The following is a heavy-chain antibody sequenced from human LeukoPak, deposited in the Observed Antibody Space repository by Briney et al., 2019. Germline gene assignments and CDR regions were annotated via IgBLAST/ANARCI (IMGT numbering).Heavy chain of an antibody. CDR2: INPNSGDT. Sequence: ASVKVSCKASGYGFTGYYIHWVRQAPGQGLEWMAWINPNSGDTNFAQKFQGRVTMTRDTSISTVYMELSRLRSDDTAVFFCARGYYDSSDFEYFQHWGQGTLVTVSS. CDR1: GYGFTGYY. CDR3: ARGYYDSSDFEYFQH. D-gene: IGHD3-22*01. J-gene: IGHJ1*01. V-gene: IGHV1-2*02.